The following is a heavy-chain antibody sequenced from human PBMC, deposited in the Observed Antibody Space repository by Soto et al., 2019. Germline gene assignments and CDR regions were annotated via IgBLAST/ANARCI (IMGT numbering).Heavy chain of an antibody. CDR2: ISPAGTNQ. J-gene: IGHJ1*01. CDR1: GFIFSDYA. CDR3: ARENSRISPRLFQH. Sequence: GGSLRLSCVASGFIFSDYAMHWARQAPGKGLEWVALISPAGTNQYYADSAKGRFTISRDNSKNTLYLQMNSLRPEDTGLYYCARENSRISPRLFQHWGRGTLVTVSS. V-gene: IGHV3-30-3*01. D-gene: IGHD6-6*01.